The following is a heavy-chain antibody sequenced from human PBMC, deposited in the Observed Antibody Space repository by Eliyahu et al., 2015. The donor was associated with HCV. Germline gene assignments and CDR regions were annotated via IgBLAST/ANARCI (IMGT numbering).Heavy chain of an antibody. Sequence: QVQLQESGPGLVKPSETLSLTCTVSGGSIXTYYWGWIRQPPGXGLEWIGYIHYSGSTNYNPSLKSRVTISLDTSKNQFSLNLTSVTAADTAMYYCASGGGGIAVTGTGGWFDPWGQGTLVTVSS. D-gene: IGHD6-19*01. CDR3: ASGGGGIAVTGTGGWFDP. CDR1: GGSIXTYY. J-gene: IGHJ5*02. V-gene: IGHV4-59*01. CDR2: IHYSGST.